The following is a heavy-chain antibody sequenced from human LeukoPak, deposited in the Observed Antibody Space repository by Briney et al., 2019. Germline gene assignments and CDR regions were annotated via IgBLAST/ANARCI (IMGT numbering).Heavy chain of an antibody. CDR1: GFTFSSYS. CDR2: ISSHSSHI. CDR3: ARVRREQWLVHGSWFDP. V-gene: IGHV3-21*04. D-gene: IGHD6-19*01. J-gene: IGHJ5*02. Sequence: GGSLRLSCVASGFTFSSYSMDWVHQAPGKGLEWVSSISSHSSHIYYAESVKGRFTISRDNAKNSLYLRMNSLRAEDTAVYYCARVRREQWLVHGSWFDPWGQGTLVTVSS.